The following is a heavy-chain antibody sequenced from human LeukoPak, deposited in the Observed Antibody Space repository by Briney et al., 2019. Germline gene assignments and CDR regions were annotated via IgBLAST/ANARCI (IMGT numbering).Heavy chain of an antibody. Sequence: GGSLRLSCAASGFTFSSYAMHWVRQAPGKGLEWVAVISYDGSNKYYADSVKGRFTISRDNSKNTLYLQMNSLRAEDTAVYYCTTFSMIVVVITDWGQGTLVTVSS. D-gene: IGHD3-22*01. V-gene: IGHV3-30*01. CDR2: ISYDGSNK. CDR3: TTFSMIVVVITD. CDR1: GFTFSSYA. J-gene: IGHJ4*02.